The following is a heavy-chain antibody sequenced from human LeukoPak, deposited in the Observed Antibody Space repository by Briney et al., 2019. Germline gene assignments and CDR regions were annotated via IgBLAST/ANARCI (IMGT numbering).Heavy chain of an antibody. V-gene: IGHV1-18*01. Sequence: ASVKVSCKASGCTFTNYGISWVRQPPGQGLEWMGRISTYSGTPNYEQKIHGRVTMTTDASTNTAYMDLRSLRSDDTAVYYWARGKTIRVADPFDYWGQGTLVTVSS. J-gene: IGHJ4*02. CDR2: ISTYSGTP. CDR1: GCTFTNYG. CDR3: ARGKTIRVADPFDY. D-gene: IGHD6-19*01.